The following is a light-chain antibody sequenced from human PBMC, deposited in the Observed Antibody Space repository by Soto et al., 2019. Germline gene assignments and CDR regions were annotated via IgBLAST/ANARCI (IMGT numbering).Light chain of an antibody. Sequence: DTQMTQSPSSLSASVGDRVTITCQASQDISNYLNWYQQKPGKAPKLLIYAASSLQSGVPSRFSGSGSGTDFTLTISSLQPEDFATYYCPQSYSTPWTFGQGTKVEIK. CDR3: PQSYSTPWT. J-gene: IGKJ1*01. V-gene: IGKV1-39*01. CDR2: AAS. CDR1: QDISNY.